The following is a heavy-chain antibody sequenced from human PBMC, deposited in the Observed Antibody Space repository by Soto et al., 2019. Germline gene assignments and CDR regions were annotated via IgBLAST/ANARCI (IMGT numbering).Heavy chain of an antibody. J-gene: IGHJ5*02. V-gene: IGHV3-30-3*01. CDR3: ARPKLAVEGQSPIGNWFDP. CDR2: ISYDGSDK. D-gene: IGHD3-3*02. Sequence: QAQLVESGGGVVQPGRSLRVSCAASGFTFNRYAMHWVRQAPGKGLEWVAVISYDGSDKYYTDSVKGRFTISRDNCKNTIYLQMNSLRADDTAVYYCARPKLAVEGQSPIGNWFDPWGQGTLVTVSS. CDR1: GFTFNRYA.